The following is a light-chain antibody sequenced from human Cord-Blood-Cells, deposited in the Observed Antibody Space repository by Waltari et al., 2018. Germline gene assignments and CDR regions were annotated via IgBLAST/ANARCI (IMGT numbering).Light chain of an antibody. V-gene: IGLV2-23*01. Sequence: QSALTQPASVSGSPGQSLTISCTGTSSDVGSYNLVSCYQQPPGKAPKLMIYEGSKRPSGVSNRFSGSKSGNTASLTISGLQAEDEADYYCCSYAGSSTPWVFGGGTKLTVL. CDR3: CSYAGSSTPWV. CDR2: EGS. CDR1: SSDVGSYNL. J-gene: IGLJ3*02.